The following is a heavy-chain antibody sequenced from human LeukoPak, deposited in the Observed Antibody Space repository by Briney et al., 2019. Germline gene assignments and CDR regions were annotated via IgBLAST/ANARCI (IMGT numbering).Heavy chain of an antibody. D-gene: IGHD6-6*01. CDR3: ARVDSSSEGLLDH. CDR2: INPNSGGT. Sequence: ASVKVSCKASGYTFTGYYMHWVRQAPGQGLEWMGWINPNSGGTNYAQKFQGRVTMTRDTSISTAYMELSRLRSDDTAAYYCARVDSSSEGLLDHWGQGTLVTVSS. J-gene: IGHJ4*02. CDR1: GYTFTGYY. V-gene: IGHV1-2*02.